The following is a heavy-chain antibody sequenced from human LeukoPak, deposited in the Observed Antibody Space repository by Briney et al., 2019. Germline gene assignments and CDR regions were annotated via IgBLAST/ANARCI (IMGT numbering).Heavy chain of an antibody. D-gene: IGHD3/OR15-3a*01. CDR3: ARQTGSGLFILP. V-gene: IGHV3-30*01. CDR1: VFTFSSYA. CDR2: ISYDGRNK. J-gene: IGHJ4*02. Sequence: GRSLSLSCAASVFTFSSYAMHWVRQAPSKGLEWVAGISYDGRNKYYADSVKGRFTISRDNSKNTLYLQMNSLKAEDSAVYYCARQTGSGLFILPGGQGTMVTVSS.